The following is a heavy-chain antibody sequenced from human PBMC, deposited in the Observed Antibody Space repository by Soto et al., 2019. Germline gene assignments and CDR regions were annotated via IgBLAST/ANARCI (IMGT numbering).Heavy chain of an antibody. CDR3: TRDASRDSSARGWFDP. Sequence: GGSPRLSCAASGFTFRSFTMNWVRQAPGKGLEWVSTISSNSAYIYYTDALRGRFTISRDNAKNSLHLQMNSLRAEDTAVYYCTRDASRDSSARGWFDPWGQGTVRSVSS. CDR1: GFTFRSFT. V-gene: IGHV3-21*01. J-gene: IGHJ5*02. CDR2: ISSNSAYI. D-gene: IGHD6-13*01.